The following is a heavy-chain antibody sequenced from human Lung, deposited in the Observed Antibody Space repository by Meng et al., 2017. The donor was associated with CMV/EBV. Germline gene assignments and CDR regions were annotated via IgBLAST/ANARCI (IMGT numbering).Heavy chain of an antibody. CDR3: ARVWQQLEYYFDY. Sequence: GESLKISCAASGFTFDDYAMSWVRQVPGKGLEWISGINWNGGSTRYVDSVKGRFTISRDNAKNSLYLQMNSLRAEDTAFYCCARVWQQLEYYFDYLGQGALVTFSS. D-gene: IGHD6-13*01. CDR1: GFTFDDYA. CDR2: INWNGGST. J-gene: IGHJ4*02. V-gene: IGHV3-20*04.